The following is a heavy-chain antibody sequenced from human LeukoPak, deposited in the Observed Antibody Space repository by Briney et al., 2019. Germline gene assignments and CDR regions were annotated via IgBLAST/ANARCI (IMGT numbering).Heavy chain of an antibody. D-gene: IGHD6-6*01. J-gene: IGHJ4*02. Sequence: GGSLRLSCAASGVTFSGSSMHWVRHPPGKWRVFVSRVNSDGSYTTYADSVKGRITISRDNDKNTLYLHMNSLTAEETAIYYCARALGSVADFWGQGAMVTVSS. CDR2: VNSDGSYT. CDR3: ARALGSVADF. V-gene: IGHV3-74*01. CDR1: GVTFSGSS.